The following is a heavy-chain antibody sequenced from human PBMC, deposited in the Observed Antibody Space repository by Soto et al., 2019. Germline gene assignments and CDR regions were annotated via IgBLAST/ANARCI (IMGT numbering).Heavy chain of an antibody. D-gene: IGHD3-22*01. CDR2: ISVSGGSI. Sequence: EVQLLESGGDLVQPGGYLRLSCAASGFTFSSSVMSWVRQAPGKWLDWVSSISVSGGSIYYAGSVKGRFTISRDNSKNTLYLQMNSLRAEDTAVYYCAKRNYYDSLSFDYWGQGTLVTVSS. CDR1: GFTFSSSV. V-gene: IGHV3-23*01. J-gene: IGHJ4*02. CDR3: AKRNYYDSLSFDY.